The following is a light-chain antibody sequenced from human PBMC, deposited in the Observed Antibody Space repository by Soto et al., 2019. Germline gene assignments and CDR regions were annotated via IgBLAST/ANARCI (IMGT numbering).Light chain of an antibody. CDR2: EVS. J-gene: IGLJ1*01. CDR3: SSYAGSNNLV. V-gene: IGLV2-8*01. CDR1: RSDVGGYNY. Sequence: QSALTQPPSASGSPGQSVTICCTGSRSDVGGYNYVSWYQQHPGKAPKLMIYEVSKRPSGVPDRFSGSKSGNTASLTVSGLQAEDEADYYCSSYAGSNNLVFGTGTKVTVL.